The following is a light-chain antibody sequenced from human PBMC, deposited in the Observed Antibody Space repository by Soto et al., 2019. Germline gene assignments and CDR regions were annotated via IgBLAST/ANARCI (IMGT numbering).Light chain of an antibody. CDR1: QGIGDT. CDR2: DTS. CDR3: QHYVTWPLT. V-gene: IGKV3-15*01. Sequence: EIVMTQSPYTLSVSPGERATLSCRASQGIGDTLAWYQQKPGQTPRLLIYDTSIRATGVPARFSGSRSGAEFTLTISSLQSEDFAVYYCQHYVTWPLTFGGGTKVDIK. J-gene: IGKJ4*01.